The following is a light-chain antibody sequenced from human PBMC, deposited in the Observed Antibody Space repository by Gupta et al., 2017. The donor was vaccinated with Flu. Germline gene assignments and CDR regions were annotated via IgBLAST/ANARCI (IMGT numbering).Light chain of an antibody. J-gene: IGKJ1*01. CDR2: AAA. Sequence: QATLSASVGDRVTSTCRASKSISSYLNWYQQKPGKAPKLLMYAAASLQSGIPSRFSGSGSGTDLTLTISRLQPEDFASYYCQQSESTPRTFGQGTKVEIK. CDR1: KSISSY. V-gene: IGKV1-39*01. CDR3: QQSESTPRT.